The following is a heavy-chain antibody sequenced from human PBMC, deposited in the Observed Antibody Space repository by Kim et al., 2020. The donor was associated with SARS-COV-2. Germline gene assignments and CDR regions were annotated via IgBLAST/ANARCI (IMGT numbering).Heavy chain of an antibody. CDR3: TTETVTNYFDY. V-gene: IGHV3-15*01. CDR2: T. J-gene: IGHJ4*02. Sequence: TDYAAPVKGRFTISRDDSKNTLYLQMNSLKTEDTAVYYCTTETVTNYFDYWGQGTLVTVSS. D-gene: IGHD4-17*01.